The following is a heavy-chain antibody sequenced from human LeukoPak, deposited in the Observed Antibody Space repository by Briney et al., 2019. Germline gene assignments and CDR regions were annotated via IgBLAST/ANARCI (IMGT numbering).Heavy chain of an antibody. Sequence: PSETLSLTCAVYGGSFSGYYWSWIRQPPGEGLEWIGYIYYSGSTNYNPSLKSRVTISVDTSKNQFSLKLSSVTAADTAVYYCARNLGTTGSTKNYYYYGMDVWGQGTTVTVSS. CDR2: IYYSGST. D-gene: IGHD1-1*01. J-gene: IGHJ6*02. V-gene: IGHV4-59*01. CDR3: ARNLGTTGSTKNYYYYGMDV. CDR1: GGSFSGYY.